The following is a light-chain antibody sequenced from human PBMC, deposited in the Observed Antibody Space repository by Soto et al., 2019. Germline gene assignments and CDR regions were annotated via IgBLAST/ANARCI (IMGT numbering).Light chain of an antibody. V-gene: IGLV2-14*01. Sequence: QSALTQPASVSGSPGQSITISCTGTSSDVGGYNYVSWYQQHPGKAPKLMIYDVNNRPSGVSNRFAGSKSGNTASLTISGRPAEDEAYYYCSSYTSSSTLGVFGGGTKLTVL. CDR2: DVN. CDR1: SSDVGGYNY. J-gene: IGLJ3*02. CDR3: SSYTSSSTLGV.